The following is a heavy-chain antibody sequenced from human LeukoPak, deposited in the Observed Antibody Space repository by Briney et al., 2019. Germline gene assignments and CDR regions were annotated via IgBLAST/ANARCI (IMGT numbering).Heavy chain of an antibody. V-gene: IGHV4-59*12. CDR2: IYYSGST. J-gene: IGHJ6*02. CDR3: ARDQYYYDSSGWAYYYYYYGMDV. Sequence: SETLSLTCTVSGGSISSYYWSWIRQPPGKGLEWIGYIYYSGSTNYNPSLKSRVTISVDTSKNQFSLKLSSVTAADTAVYYCARDQYYYDSSGWAYYYYYYGMDVWGQGTTVTVSS. CDR1: GGSISSYY. D-gene: IGHD3-22*01.